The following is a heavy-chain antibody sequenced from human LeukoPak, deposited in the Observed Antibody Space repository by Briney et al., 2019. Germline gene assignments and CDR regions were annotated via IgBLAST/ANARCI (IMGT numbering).Heavy chain of an antibody. V-gene: IGHV1-8*01. CDR2: MNPNSGNT. CDR1: GYTFTSYD. J-gene: IGHJ6*02. Sequence: ASVKLSFKASGYTFTSYDINRVRQATGQGLELMGWMNPNSGNTGYAQKFQGRVTMTRNTSISTAYMELSSLRSEDTAVYYCARVRVVPAAIRYYYGMDVWGQGTTVTVSS. CDR3: ARVRVVPAAIRYYYGMDV. D-gene: IGHD2-2*01.